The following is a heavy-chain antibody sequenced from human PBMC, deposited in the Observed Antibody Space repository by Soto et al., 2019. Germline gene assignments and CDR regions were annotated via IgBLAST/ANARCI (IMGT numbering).Heavy chain of an antibody. J-gene: IGHJ4*02. CDR3: ANRPGGSGYYIYFDY. CDR1: GFTFSSYW. CDR2: INSDGSST. V-gene: IGHV3-74*01. D-gene: IGHD3-22*01. Sequence: GGSLRLSCAASGFTFSSYWMHWVRQAPGKGLVWVSRINSDGSSTSYADSVKGRFTISRDNSKNTLYLQMNSLRAEDTAVYYCANRPGGSGYYIYFDYWGQGTLVTVSS.